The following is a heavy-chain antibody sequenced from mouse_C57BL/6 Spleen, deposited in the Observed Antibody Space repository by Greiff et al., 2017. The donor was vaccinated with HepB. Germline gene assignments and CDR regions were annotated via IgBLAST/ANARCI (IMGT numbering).Heavy chain of an antibody. D-gene: IGHD1-1*01. J-gene: IGHJ4*01. Sequence: QVQLKQPGAELVKPGASVKLSCKASGYTFTSYWMHWVKQRPGQGLEWIGMIHPNSGSTNYNEKFKSKATLTVDKSSSTAYMQLSSLTSEDSAVYYCARGEFITTVVAPYYYAMDYWGQGTSVTVSS. V-gene: IGHV1-64*01. CDR3: ARGEFITTVVAPYYYAMDY. CDR2: IHPNSGST. CDR1: GYTFTSYW.